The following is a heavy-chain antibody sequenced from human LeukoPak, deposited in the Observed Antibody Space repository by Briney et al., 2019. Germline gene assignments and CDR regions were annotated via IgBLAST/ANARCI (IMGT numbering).Heavy chain of an antibody. D-gene: IGHD5-24*01. J-gene: IGHJ4*02. CDR3: AAGVVEMATTAFDY. V-gene: IGHV4-59*01. CDR2: IYYSGST. CDR1: GGSISSYY. Sequence: SETLSLTCTVSGGSISSYYWSWIRQPPGKGLEWIGYIYYSGSTNYNPSLKSRVTISVDTSKNQFSLKLSSVTAADTAVYYCAAGVVEMATTAFDYWGQGTLVTVSS.